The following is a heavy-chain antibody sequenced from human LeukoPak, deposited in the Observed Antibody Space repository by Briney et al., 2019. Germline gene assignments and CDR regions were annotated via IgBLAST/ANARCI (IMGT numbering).Heavy chain of an antibody. CDR2: INPNSGGT. V-gene: IGHV1-2*02. CDR1: GYTFTGYY. CDR3: ARDRAPCAQSDYYYYGMDV. Sequence: ASVKVSCKASGYTFTGYYMHWVRHAPAQGLEWMGWINPNSGGTNYAQKFQGRVTMTRDTSISTAYMQLSRLRSDDTAVYYCARDRAPCAQSDYYYYGMDVWGQGTTVTVSS. J-gene: IGHJ6*02. D-gene: IGHD3-10*01.